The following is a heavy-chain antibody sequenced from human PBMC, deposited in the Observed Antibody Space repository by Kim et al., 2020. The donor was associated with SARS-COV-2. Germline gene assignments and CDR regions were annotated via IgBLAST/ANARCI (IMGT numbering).Heavy chain of an antibody. D-gene: IGHD1-26*01. CDR2: IWYDGSNK. CDR3: AKGPHSGTSLFWSRDYYG. Sequence: GGSRRLSCAASGFTFSSYGMHWVRQAPGKGLEWVAVIWYDGSNKYYADSVKGRFTISRDNSKNTLYLQMNSLRAEDTAVYYCAKGPHSGTSLFWSRDYYG. J-gene: IGHJ6*01. V-gene: IGHV3-33*06. CDR1: GFTFSSYG.